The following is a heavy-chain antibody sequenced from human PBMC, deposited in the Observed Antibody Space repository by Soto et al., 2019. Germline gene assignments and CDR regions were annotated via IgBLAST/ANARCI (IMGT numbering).Heavy chain of an antibody. V-gene: IGHV3-30*18. D-gene: IGHD6-13*01. CDR3: AKGSAAQGDYYGMDV. CDR1: GFTFSSYG. CDR2: ISYDGSNK. Sequence: QVQLVESGGGVVQPGRSLRLSCAASGFTFSSYGMHWVRQAPGKGLEWVAVISYDGSNKYYADSVKGRFTISRDNSKNTLYLQMNSLRAEDTAVYYCAKGSAAQGDYYGMDVWGQGTTVTVSS. J-gene: IGHJ6*02.